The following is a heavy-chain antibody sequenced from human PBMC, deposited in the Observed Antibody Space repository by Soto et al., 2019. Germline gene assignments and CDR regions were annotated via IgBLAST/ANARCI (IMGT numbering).Heavy chain of an antibody. CDR2: IYYSGST. D-gene: IGHD3-10*01. J-gene: IGHJ6*02. V-gene: IGHV4-30-4*01. CDR1: GGSFSGYY. CDR3: AGHYGSGSYGMDV. Sequence: SETLSLTCAVYGGSFSGYYWSWIRQPPGKGLEWIGYIYYSGSTYYNPSLKSRVTISVDTSKNQFSLKLSSVTAADTAVYYCAGHYGSGSYGMDVWGQGTTVTVSS.